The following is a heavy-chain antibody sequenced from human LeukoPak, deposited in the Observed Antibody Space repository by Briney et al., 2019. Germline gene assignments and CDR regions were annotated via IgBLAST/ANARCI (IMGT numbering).Heavy chain of an antibody. Sequence: SETLSLTCTVSGGSLRSGDYYWDWVRQPPGTDLEWLGYIFYSGSAYYNPSLKSRVTISVDTSKNQFSLKLTSVTAADTAVYYCARIDYADYVLGGMDVWGKGTTVTVSS. J-gene: IGHJ6*04. V-gene: IGHV4-30-4*01. CDR1: GGSLRSGDYY. D-gene: IGHD4-17*01. CDR2: IFYSGSA. CDR3: ARIDYADYVLGGMDV.